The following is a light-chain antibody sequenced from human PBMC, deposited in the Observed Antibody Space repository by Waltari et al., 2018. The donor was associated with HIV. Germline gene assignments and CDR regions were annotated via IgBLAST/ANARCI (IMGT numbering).Light chain of an antibody. Sequence: DFVLTHSPDSLAVSLVDSATIRCKSSHRVFSSPQNKDFLAPYQQKPGQPPKLLIYGASTRESGVPARFSGSGSGTDFSLTISSLQAEDVAIYYCQQYHSIPWTFGQGTKVEIK. CDR1: HRVFSSPQNKDF. CDR3: QQYHSIPWT. CDR2: GAS. J-gene: IGKJ1*01. V-gene: IGKV4-1*01.